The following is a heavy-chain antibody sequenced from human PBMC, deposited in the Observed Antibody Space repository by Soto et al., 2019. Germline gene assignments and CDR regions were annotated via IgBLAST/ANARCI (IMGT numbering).Heavy chain of an antibody. CDR3: ARDERLELRPYYYGMDV. Sequence: ASVKVSCKASGYTFTSYGISWVRQAPGQGLEWMGWISAYNGNTNYAQKLQGRVTMTTDTSTSTAYMELRSLRSDDTAVYYCARDERLELRPYYYGMDVWGQGTTVTVSS. CDR2: ISAYNGNT. J-gene: IGHJ6*02. CDR1: GYTFTSYG. V-gene: IGHV1-18*01. D-gene: IGHD1-7*01.